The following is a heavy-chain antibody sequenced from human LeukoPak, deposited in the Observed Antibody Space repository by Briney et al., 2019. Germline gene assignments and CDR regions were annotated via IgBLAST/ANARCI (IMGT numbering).Heavy chain of an antibody. CDR1: GYTFTSYA. V-gene: IGHV7-4-1*02. CDR2: INPNTGNP. CDR3: ARAYQPLGGLSFPDQ. D-gene: IGHD3-16*02. Sequence: ASVKVSCKASGYTFTSYAMNWVRQAPGQGLEWMGWINPNTGNPTYAQGFTGRFVFSLDTSVSTAYLQISSLKAEDTAVYYWARAYQPLGGLSFPDQWGQGTLVTVSS. J-gene: IGHJ5*02.